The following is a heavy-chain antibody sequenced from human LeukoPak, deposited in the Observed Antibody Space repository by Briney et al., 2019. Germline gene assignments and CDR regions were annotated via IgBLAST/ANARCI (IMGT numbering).Heavy chain of an antibody. D-gene: IGHD2-2*01. CDR2: IYTSGST. CDR1: GGSISSYY. Sequence: PSETLSLTCTVSGGSISSYYWSWIRQPAGRGLEWIGRIYTSGSTNYNPSLKSRVTMSVDTSKNQFSLKRSSVTAADTAVYYCARDSPIGYCSSTSCYYYYYMDVWGKGTTVTVSS. J-gene: IGHJ6*03. V-gene: IGHV4-4*07. CDR3: ARDSPIGYCSSTSCYYYYYMDV.